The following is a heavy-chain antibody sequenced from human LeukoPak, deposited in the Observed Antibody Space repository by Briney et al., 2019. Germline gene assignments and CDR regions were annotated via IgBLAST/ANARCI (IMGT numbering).Heavy chain of an antibody. CDR3: ARDGAVAGSGSSGY. Sequence: GASVTVSCKASGYTFTSYGISWVRQAPGQGLEWMGWIRAYNGNTNYAQKLQGRVTMTTDTSTSTAYMELRSLRSDDTAVYYCARDGAVAGSGSSGYWGQGALVTVSS. D-gene: IGHD6-19*01. CDR1: GYTFTSYG. V-gene: IGHV1-18*01. CDR2: IRAYNGNT. J-gene: IGHJ4*02.